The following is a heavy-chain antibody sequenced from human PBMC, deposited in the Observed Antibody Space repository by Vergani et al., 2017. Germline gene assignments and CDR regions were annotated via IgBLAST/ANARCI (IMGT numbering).Heavy chain of an antibody. CDR1: GFTFSSYA. CDR3: AREKGMPTFDH. J-gene: IGHJ4*02. CDR2: ISYDGSKK. D-gene: IGHD5-24*01. Sequence: QVQLVESGGGVVQPGRSLRLSCAASGFTFSSYAMHWVRQAPGKGLEWVAVISYDGSKKYYADSVKGPFTISRDNSKNTLYLQMNSLRAEDTAVYYCAREKGMPTFDHWGQGTRVTVSS. V-gene: IGHV3-30*04.